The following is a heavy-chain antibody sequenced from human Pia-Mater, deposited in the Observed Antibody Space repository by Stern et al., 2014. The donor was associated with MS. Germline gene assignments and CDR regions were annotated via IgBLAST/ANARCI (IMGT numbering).Heavy chain of an antibody. CDR1: GYTFTSNK. J-gene: IGHJ4*02. Sequence: MQLVESGAEVKKPGASVKVSCKAFGYTFTSNKMHWVRQAPGQGLEWKGIINPGGGSTRYAQKLQGRVTMTRDTSTSTVYMELTSLRSEDTAVYSCARDNGGWSVDSWGQGTLVIVSS. CDR2: INPGGGST. D-gene: IGHD6-19*01. V-gene: IGHV1-46*01. CDR3: ARDNGGWSVDS.